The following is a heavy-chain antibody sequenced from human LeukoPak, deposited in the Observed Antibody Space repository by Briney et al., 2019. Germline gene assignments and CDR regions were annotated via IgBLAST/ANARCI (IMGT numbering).Heavy chain of an antibody. CDR2: IIPIFGTA. J-gene: IGHJ4*02. CDR3: ALSYSSGWYGVFDY. Sequence: ASVKVSCKASGGTFSSYAISWVRQAPGQGLEWMGGIIPIFGTANYAQKFQGRVTITADESTSTAYMELSSLRSEDTAVYYCALSYSSGWYGVFDYWGQGTLVTVSS. CDR1: GGTFSSYA. V-gene: IGHV1-69*13. D-gene: IGHD6-19*01.